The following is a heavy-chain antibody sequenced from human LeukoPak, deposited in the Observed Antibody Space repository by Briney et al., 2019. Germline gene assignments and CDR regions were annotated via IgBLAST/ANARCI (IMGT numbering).Heavy chain of an antibody. J-gene: IGHJ3*02. V-gene: IGHV4-59*01. Sequence: PSETLSLTCTVSVGSISSYYWSCIRQPRGKGGEWSGYIYYSGSTNYNPSLKSRVTISVDTSKNQFSLKLSSVTAADTAVYYCARAGTDYGDISVDIWGQGTMVTVSS. CDR3: ARAGTDYGDISVDI. CDR1: VGSISSYY. D-gene: IGHD4-23*01. CDR2: IYYSGST.